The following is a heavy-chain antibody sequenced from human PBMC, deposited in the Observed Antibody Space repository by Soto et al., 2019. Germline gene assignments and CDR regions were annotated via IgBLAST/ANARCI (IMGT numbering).Heavy chain of an antibody. CDR2: IYYSGST. J-gene: IGHJ5*02. V-gene: IGHV4-30-4*01. Sequence: SETLSLTCTVSGGSISSGDYYWSWIRQPPGKGLEWIGYIYYSGSTYYNPSLKSRVTKSVDTSKNQFSLKLTSVTAADTAVYYCARESPRLWFGESTSNEYNWFDPWGQGTLVTVSS. D-gene: IGHD3-10*01. CDR1: GGSISSGDYY. CDR3: ARESPRLWFGESTSNEYNWFDP.